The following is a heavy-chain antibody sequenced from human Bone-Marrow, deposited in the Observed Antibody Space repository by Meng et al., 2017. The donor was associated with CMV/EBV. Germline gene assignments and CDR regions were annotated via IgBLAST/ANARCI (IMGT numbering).Heavy chain of an antibody. CDR3: AKEKYGGAGWAFYHGIDV. CDR2: IKSKTDGGTT. J-gene: IGHJ6*02. CDR1: GFTFSNAW. V-gene: IGHV3-15*01. Sequence: GGSLRLSCAASGFTFSNAWMSWVRQAPGKGLEWVGRIKSKTDGGTTDYAAPVKGRFTISRDNSKNTLYLRMDSLRAEDTAVYYCAKEKYGGAGWAFYHGIDVWGQGTAVTVSS. D-gene: IGHD4-23*01.